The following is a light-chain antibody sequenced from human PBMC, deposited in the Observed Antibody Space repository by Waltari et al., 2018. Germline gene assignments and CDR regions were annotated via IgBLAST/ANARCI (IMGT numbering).Light chain of an antibody. CDR3: CSYAGTSTVI. CDR1: SRDVGAYNF. J-gene: IGLJ2*01. Sequence: QSALTQPASVSGSPGQSITISCTGTSRDVGAYNFFSWYQQHPGKAPKFMIYDVSKRPSGVSNRFSGSKSGNTASLTISGLQAEDEADYYCCSYAGTSTVIFGGGTKLTVL. CDR2: DVS. V-gene: IGLV2-23*02.